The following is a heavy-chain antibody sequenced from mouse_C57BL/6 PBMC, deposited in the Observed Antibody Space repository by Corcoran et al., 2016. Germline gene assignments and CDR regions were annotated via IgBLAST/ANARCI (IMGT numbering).Heavy chain of an antibody. CDR3: ARGPYYDFAY. CDR2: INTYSGVP. J-gene: IGHJ3*01. V-gene: IGHV9-3*01. D-gene: IGHD2-4*01. Sequence: QIQLVQSGPELKKPGETVKISCKASGYTFTTYGMSWVKQAPGKGLKWMGWINTYSGVPTYADDFKGRFAFSLETSASTAYLQINNLKNEDTATYFCARGPYYDFAYWCQGTLVTVSA. CDR1: GYTFTTYG.